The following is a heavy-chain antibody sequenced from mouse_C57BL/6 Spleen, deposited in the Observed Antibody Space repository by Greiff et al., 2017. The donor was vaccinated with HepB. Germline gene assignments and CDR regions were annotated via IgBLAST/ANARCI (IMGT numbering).Heavy chain of an antibody. CDR3: VRYVHGDYSNYDYAMDY. D-gene: IGHD2-5*01. Sequence: DVMLVESGGGLVQPKGSLKLSCAASGFSFNTYAMNWVRQAPGKGLEWVARIRSKSNNYATYYADSVKDRFTISRDDSESMLYLQMNNLKTEDTAMYYCVRYVHGDYSNYDYAMDYWGQGTSVTVSS. J-gene: IGHJ4*01. V-gene: IGHV10-1*01. CDR2: IRSKSNNYAT. CDR1: GFSFNTYA.